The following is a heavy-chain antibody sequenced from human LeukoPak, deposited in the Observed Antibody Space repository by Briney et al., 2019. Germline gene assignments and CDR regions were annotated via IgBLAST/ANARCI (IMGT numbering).Heavy chain of an antibody. D-gene: IGHD6-13*01. CDR1: GFTFSSYW. CDR2: IKQDGSEK. Sequence: GGSLRLSCAASGFTFSSYWMSWVRQAPGKGLEWVANIKQDGSEKYYVDSVKGRFTISRDNAKNSLYLQMNSLRAEDTAVYYCARDRTSSSWYSNYYYMDVWGKGTTVTVSS. V-gene: IGHV3-7*01. J-gene: IGHJ6*03. CDR3: ARDRTSSSWYSNYYYMDV.